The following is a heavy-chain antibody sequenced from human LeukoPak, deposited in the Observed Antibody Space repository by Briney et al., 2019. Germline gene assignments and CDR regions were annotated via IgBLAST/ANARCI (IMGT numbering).Heavy chain of an antibody. Sequence: PGGSLRLSCAASGXTFSSFAMSWVRQAPGKGPEWVSAISGSGGSTYYADSVKGRFTISRDNSKNTLYLQMNSLRAEDTAVYYCAKVALRDFYGDYGGYYFDYWGQGTLVTVSS. D-gene: IGHD4-17*01. CDR2: ISGSGGST. J-gene: IGHJ4*02. CDR1: GXTFSSFA. V-gene: IGHV3-23*01. CDR3: AKVALRDFYGDYGGYYFDY.